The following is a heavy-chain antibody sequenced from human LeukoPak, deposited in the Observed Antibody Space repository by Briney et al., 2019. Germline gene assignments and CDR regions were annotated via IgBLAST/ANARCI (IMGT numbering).Heavy chain of an antibody. V-gene: IGHV3-9*01. CDR2: ISWNSGSI. CDR1: GFTFDDYA. CDR3: AKDLAAGYDFWSGLNYMDV. Sequence: GRSLRLSCAASGFTFDDYAMHWVRQAPGKGLEWVSGISWNSGSIGYADSVKGRFTISRDNSKNTLYLQMNSLRAEDTAVYYCAKDLAAGYDFWSGLNYMDVWGKGTTVTVSS. D-gene: IGHD3-3*01. J-gene: IGHJ6*03.